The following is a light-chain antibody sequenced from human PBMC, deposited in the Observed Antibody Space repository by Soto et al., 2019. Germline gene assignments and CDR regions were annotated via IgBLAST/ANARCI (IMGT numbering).Light chain of an antibody. CDR1: QSISIK. CDR2: GAS. V-gene: IGKV3-15*01. J-gene: IGKJ2*01. CDR3: QQYDSWPTYT. Sequence: EIVMTQSPATLSVSPGERATLSCRARQSISIKLAWYQQKLGQAPRLVXYGASTRANDIPNRFSGSGSGTELTLTISSLQSEDFAMYYCQQYDSWPTYTFGQGTKVDIK.